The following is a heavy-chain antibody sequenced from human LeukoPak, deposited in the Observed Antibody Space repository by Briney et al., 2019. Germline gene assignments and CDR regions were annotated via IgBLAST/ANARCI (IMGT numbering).Heavy chain of an antibody. J-gene: IGHJ4*02. D-gene: IGHD3-16*02. CDR3: ARGRYYDYVWGSYRQRYFDY. V-gene: IGHV4-34*01. CDR1: GGSFSGYY. CDR2: INHSGST. Sequence: SETLSLTCAVYGGSFSGYYWSWIRQPPGKGLEWIGEINHSGSTNYNPSLKSRVTISVDTSKNQFSLKLSSVTAADTAVYSCARGRYYDYVWGSYRQRYFDYWGQGTLVTVSS.